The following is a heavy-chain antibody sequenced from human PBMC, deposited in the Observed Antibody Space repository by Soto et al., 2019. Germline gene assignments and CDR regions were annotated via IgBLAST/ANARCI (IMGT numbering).Heavy chain of an antibody. V-gene: IGHV4-34*01. D-gene: IGHD3-3*01. CDR2: INHSGST. CDR3: ARGARITILGVVYNWFDP. Sequence: PSETLSLTCAVYGGSFSGYYWSWIRLPPGKGLEWIGEINHSGSTNYNPSLKSRVTISVDTSKNQFSLKLSSVTAADTAVYYCARGARITILGVVYNWFDPLAQGTLVTVS. J-gene: IGHJ5*02. CDR1: GGSFSGYY.